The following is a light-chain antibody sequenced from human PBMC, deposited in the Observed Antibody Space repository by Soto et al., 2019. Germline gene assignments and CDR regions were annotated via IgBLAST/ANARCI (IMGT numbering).Light chain of an antibody. CDR1: SSDVGGYNY. Sequence: QSVLTQPRSVSGSPGQSVPISCTGTSSDVGGYNYVSWYQQHPGKAPKLMIYDVSKRPSGVPDRFSGSKSGYTASLTISGLQADDEADYYCCSYAGSYTWVFGGGTKLTVL. CDR3: CSYAGSYTWV. CDR2: DVS. J-gene: IGLJ3*02. V-gene: IGLV2-11*01.